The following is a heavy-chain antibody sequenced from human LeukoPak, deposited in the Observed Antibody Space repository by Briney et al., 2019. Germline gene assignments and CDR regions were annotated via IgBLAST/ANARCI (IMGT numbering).Heavy chain of an antibody. CDR2: IYHSGST. Sequence: SETLSLTCTVSGGSISAYYWTWIRQPPGKGLEWIGYIYHSGSTNYNPSLKSRVTISVDTSQNQFSLKLSSVTAADTAVYYCARDGYSGSDALWGQGTLVTVSS. CDR1: GGSISAYY. CDR3: ARDGYSGSDAL. V-gene: IGHV4-59*01. D-gene: IGHD5-12*01. J-gene: IGHJ4*02.